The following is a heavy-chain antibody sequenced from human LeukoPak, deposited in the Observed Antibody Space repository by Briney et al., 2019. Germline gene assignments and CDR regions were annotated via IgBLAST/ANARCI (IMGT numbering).Heavy chain of an antibody. CDR3: GRSIDY. CDR1: GFTFSNYW. Sequence: PGGSLRLSCEASGFTFSNYWMNWVRQAPGKGLEWVAHISPDGSATSYVDSMKGRVTITRDNAKNSLYLQLYSPRAEDTAVYYCGRSIDYWGQGTLVTVSS. J-gene: IGHJ4*02. V-gene: IGHV3-7*01. CDR2: ISPDGSAT.